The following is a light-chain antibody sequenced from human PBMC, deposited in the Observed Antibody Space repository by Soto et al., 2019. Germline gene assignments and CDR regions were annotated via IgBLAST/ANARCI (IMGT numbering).Light chain of an antibody. CDR3: QLSNTQPRP. Sequence: DIRMTKSPATLSAPVGDRVTITCRASQSISSWLAWYQQKPGKAPNLLIFDASSLESGVPSRFSGSGSGTEFSLTIIGLQPDDFAPYYCQLSNTQPRPFGQGTKVDIK. J-gene: IGKJ1*01. CDR1: QSISSW. CDR2: DAS. V-gene: IGKV1-5*01.